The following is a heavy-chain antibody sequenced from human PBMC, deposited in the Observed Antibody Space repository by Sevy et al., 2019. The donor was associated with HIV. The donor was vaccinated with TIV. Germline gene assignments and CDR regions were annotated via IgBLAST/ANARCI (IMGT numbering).Heavy chain of an antibody. V-gene: IGHV1-18*04. CDR3: ARERGADYGDYVEPFDY. D-gene: IGHD4-17*01. Sequence: ASVKVSCKASGYTFTSYGISWVRQAPGQGLEWMGWISAYNGNRNYAQRLQGRVTMTTDTSTSTAYMELRSLRSDDTAVYYCARERGADYGDYVEPFDYWGQGTLVTVSS. CDR1: GYTFTSYG. J-gene: IGHJ4*02. CDR2: ISAYNGNR.